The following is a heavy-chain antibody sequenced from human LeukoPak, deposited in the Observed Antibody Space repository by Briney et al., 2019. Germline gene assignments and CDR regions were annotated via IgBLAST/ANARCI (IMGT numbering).Heavy chain of an antibody. Sequence: GGSLRLSCAASGFTFSSYGMHWVRQAPGKGLEWMAVISYDGSNKYYADSVKGRFTISRDNSKNTLYLQMNSLRAEDTAVYYCAKSAPTVTTGYWGQGTLVTVSS. V-gene: IGHV3-30*18. CDR3: AKSAPTVTTGY. CDR2: ISYDGSNK. CDR1: GFTFSSYG. J-gene: IGHJ4*02. D-gene: IGHD4-17*01.